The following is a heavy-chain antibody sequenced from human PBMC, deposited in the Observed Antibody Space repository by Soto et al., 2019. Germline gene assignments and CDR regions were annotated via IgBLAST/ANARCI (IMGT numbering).Heavy chain of an antibody. Sequence: PEETLSLTCTVSGGSISSYYVSWIRQSAGKGLEWIGRIDTSGTTNYNPSLKSRVTMSVDASKNHFSLNLSSVTAADTAVYYCARGPRGYVYYHGMDVWGQGTTVTVSS. CDR3: ARGPRGYVYYHGMDV. J-gene: IGHJ6*02. D-gene: IGHD3-10*01. V-gene: IGHV4-4*07. CDR2: IDTSGTT. CDR1: GGSISSYY.